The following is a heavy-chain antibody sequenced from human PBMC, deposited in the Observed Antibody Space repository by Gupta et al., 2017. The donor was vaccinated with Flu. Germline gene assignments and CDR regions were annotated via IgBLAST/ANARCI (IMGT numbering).Heavy chain of an antibody. CDR2: INPNSGGT. D-gene: IGHD4-17*01. J-gene: IGHJ6*02. Sequence: QVQLVQSGAEVKKPGASVQVSCKASGYTFTGSYMHWVRQAPGQGLEWMGWINPNSGGTKYAPKFKGSGTITRDTSISTAYMELRRLRSDAKDVYYCDRDASVYGSSFKAYSGLDVWGQGTTVSVSS. CDR1: GYTFTGSY. V-gene: IGHV1-2*02. CDR3: DRDASVYGSSFKAYSGLDV.